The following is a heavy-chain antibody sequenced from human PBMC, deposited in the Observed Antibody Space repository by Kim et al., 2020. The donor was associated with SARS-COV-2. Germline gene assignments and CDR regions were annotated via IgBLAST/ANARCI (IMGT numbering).Heavy chain of an antibody. J-gene: IGHJ4*02. CDR3: ARGGRDGYNYAGSPFDY. CDR1: GFTVSSNY. V-gene: IGHV3-53*01. Sequence: GGSLRLSCAASGFTVSSNYMSWVRQAPGKGLEWVSVIYSGGSTYYADSVKGRFTISRDNSKNTLYLQMNSLRAEDTAVYYCARGGRDGYNYAGSPFDYWGQGTLVTVSS. CDR2: IYSGGST. D-gene: IGHD5-12*01.